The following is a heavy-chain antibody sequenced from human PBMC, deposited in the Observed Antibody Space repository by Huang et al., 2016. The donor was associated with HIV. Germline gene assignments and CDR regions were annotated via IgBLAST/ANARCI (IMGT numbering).Heavy chain of an antibody. Sequence: QVQLQESGPGLVKPSETLSLTCTVSGGSISTGKYDWSWIRQPAGKGREWVGHLSTGGSANYNPSLKSRVTISLDTSKTQFSLKLSSVTAADSAVYYCARVESGYYDAFDIWGPGTTVTVSS. CDR3: ARVESGYYDAFDI. CDR2: LSTGGSA. D-gene: IGHD3-3*01. J-gene: IGHJ3*02. CDR1: GGSISTGKYD. V-gene: IGHV4-61*09.